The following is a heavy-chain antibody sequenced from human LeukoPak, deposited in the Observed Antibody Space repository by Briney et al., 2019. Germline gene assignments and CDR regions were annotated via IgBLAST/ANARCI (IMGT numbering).Heavy chain of an antibody. CDR3: ARSLWFGEGWFDP. J-gene: IGHJ5*02. CDR2: IYSSGST. D-gene: IGHD3-10*01. Sequence: SQTLSLTCTVSGASVSSGGYYWSWIRQHPGKGLEWIGNIYSSGSTYYNPSLRSRLTISVDTSKNQFSLKLSSVTAADTAVYYCARSLWFGEGWFDPWGQGTLVTVSS. V-gene: IGHV4-31*03. CDR1: GASVSSGGYY.